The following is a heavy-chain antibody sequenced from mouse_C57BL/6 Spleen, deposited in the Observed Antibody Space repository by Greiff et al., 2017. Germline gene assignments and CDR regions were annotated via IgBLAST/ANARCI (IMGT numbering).Heavy chain of an antibody. D-gene: IGHD2-5*01. Sequence: QVQLQQSGAELVKPGASVKLSCKASGYTFTSYWMHWVKQRPGRGLEWIGRIDPNSGGTKYNEKFKSKATLTVDKPSSTAYMQLSSLTSEDSAVYYCARGLYSNYADYYAMDYWGQGTSVTVSS. CDR2: IDPNSGGT. J-gene: IGHJ4*01. CDR3: ARGLYSNYADYYAMDY. V-gene: IGHV1-72*01. CDR1: GYTFTSYW.